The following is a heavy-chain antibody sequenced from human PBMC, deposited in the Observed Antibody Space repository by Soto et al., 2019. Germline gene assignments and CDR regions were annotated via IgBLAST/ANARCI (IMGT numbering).Heavy chain of an antibody. CDR3: ARGGVY. J-gene: IGHJ1*01. Sequence: GGSLRLSCEATGFTFSSHEMNWIRQTPGKRLEWIAKISGSGSTINYADSVKGRFTISRDNVQRTLHLQMDSLRVEDTGVYYCARGGVYWGRGTLVTVSS. D-gene: IGHD2-8*01. CDR2: ISGSGSTI. CDR1: GFTFSSHE. V-gene: IGHV3-48*03.